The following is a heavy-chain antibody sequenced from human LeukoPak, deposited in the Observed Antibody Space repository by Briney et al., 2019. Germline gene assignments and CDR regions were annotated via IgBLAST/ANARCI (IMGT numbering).Heavy chain of an antibody. D-gene: IGHD1-26*01. V-gene: IGHV3-30*02. J-gene: IGHJ4*02. CDR1: GFTFSSYG. Sequence: GGSLRLSRAASGFTFSSYGMHWVRQAPGKGLEWVTFIRPDASDEYYADSVKGRSTISRDNSKNTVYLQMNSLRVEDTAVYYCAKDMGATRTIDYWGQGTLVTVSS. CDR3: AKDMGATRTIDY. CDR2: IRPDASDE.